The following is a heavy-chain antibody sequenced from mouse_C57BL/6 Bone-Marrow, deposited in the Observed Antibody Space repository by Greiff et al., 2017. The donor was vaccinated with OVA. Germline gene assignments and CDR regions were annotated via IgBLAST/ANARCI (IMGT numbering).Heavy chain of an antibody. V-gene: IGHV1-85*01. CDR1: GYTFTSYD. CDR2: IYPRDGRT. Sequence: QVQLQQSGPELVKPGASVKLSCKASGYTFTSYDINWVKQRPGQGLEWIGWIYPRDGRTKYNEKFKGKATLTVDTSSSTAYMELHSLTSEDSAVYFCARRNFYYYGSSYFDYWGQGTTLTVSS. D-gene: IGHD1-1*01. CDR3: ARRNFYYYGSSYFDY. J-gene: IGHJ2*01.